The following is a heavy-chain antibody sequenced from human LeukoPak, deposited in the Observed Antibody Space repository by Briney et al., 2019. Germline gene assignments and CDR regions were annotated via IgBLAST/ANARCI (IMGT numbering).Heavy chain of an antibody. CDR2: RIPIFGGG. Sequence: SVKVSCKGSGGTFTSYGISWVRQAPGQGQEWKGGRIPIFGGGNYAKKFQGRGTITTEESTSKAYMEMSSLRSEDTAVYYCARGYGDYDYYYYIDVWGKGTTVTVSS. J-gene: IGHJ6*03. CDR3: ARGYGDYDYYYYIDV. CDR1: GGTFTSYG. V-gene: IGHV1-69*05. D-gene: IGHD4-17*01.